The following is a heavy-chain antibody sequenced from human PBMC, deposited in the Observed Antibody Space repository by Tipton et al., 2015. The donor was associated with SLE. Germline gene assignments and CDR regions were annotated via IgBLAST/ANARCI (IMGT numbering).Heavy chain of an antibody. J-gene: IGHJ6*02. CDR1: GGSFSDYF. CDR2: INHSGST. V-gene: IGHV4-34*01. Sequence: LRLSCAVYGGSFSDYFWSWIRQPPGKGLEWIGEINHSGSTNYNPSLKSRVTISVDTSKNQFSLKLSSVTAADTAVYYCARDMGPYSSSWYGGLDYYYYGMDVWGQGTTVTVSS. CDR3: ARDMGPYSSSWYGGLDYYYYGMDV. D-gene: IGHD6-13*01.